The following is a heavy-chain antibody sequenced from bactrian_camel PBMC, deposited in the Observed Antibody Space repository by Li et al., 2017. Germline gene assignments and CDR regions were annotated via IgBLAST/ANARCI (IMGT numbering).Heavy chain of an antibody. Sequence: VQLVESGGGLVQPGESLKLSCVCSGFPFTAYDMSWVRQTPGKGLELVSVIDKAGGWKSYADSAKGRFAISRDNGENAVRLRVSALSPRDTAVYFCAVDRPIRLVAPIITFRKIQNCGDTDDLYWGQGTQVTVS. CDR2: IDKAGGWK. J-gene: IGHJ4*01. CDR3: AVDRPIRLVAPIITFRKIQNCGDTDDLY. V-gene: IGHV3S40*01. CDR1: GFPFTAYD. D-gene: IGHD7*01.